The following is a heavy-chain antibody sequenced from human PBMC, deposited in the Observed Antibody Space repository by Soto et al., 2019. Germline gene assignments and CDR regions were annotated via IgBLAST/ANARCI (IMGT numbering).Heavy chain of an antibody. D-gene: IGHD2-8*01. V-gene: IGHV3-23*01. Sequence: GGSLRLSCAASEFTFRTFAMAWVRQAPGKGLEWVSTIDNGGGGTFYADSVKGRFSISRDISKNALYLEMKNLRAEDTAIYYCAKEPEVYGRGLVYWGQGMMVTVSS. J-gene: IGHJ4*02. CDR2: IDNGGGGT. CDR1: EFTFRTFA. CDR3: AKEPEVYGRGLVY.